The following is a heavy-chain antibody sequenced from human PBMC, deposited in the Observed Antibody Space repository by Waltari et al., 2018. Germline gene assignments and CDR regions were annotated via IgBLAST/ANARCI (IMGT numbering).Heavy chain of an antibody. V-gene: IGHV3-21*01. CDR3: ASRYCTSTNCYAFDI. CDR2: ISSSSSSI. D-gene: IGHD2-2*01. CDR1: GFSIRTYS. Sequence: EVQLVESGGGLVKPGGSLRLSCAACGFSIRTYSMNWVRQAPGKVLEWVSSISSSSSSIYFADSVKGRFTISRDNAKNSLYLQMNSLRVEDTAVYYCASRYCTSTNCYAFDIWGQGTMVTVSS. J-gene: IGHJ3*02.